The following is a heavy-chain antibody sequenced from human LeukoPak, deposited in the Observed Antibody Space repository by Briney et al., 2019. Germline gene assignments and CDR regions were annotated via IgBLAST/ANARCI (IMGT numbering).Heavy chain of an antibody. CDR1: GYTFTGYC. Sequence: ASVKVSCKASGYTFTGYCMHWVRQAPGQGLEWMGWINPNSGGTNYAQKFQGRVTMTRDTSISTAYMELSRLRSDDTAVYYCARDLLRGGLYPPDYWGQGTLVTVSS. CDR3: ARDLLRGGLYPPDY. CDR2: INPNSGGT. D-gene: IGHD2-2*02. V-gene: IGHV1-2*02. J-gene: IGHJ4*02.